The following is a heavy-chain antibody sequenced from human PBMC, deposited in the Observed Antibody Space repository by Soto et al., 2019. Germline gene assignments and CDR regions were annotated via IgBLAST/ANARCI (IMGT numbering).Heavy chain of an antibody. V-gene: IGHV4-34*01. J-gene: IGHJ2*01. Sequence: PSETLSLTCAVHAGSFSGFYWTWIRQPPGKGLEWIGEINHSGSSNYNPPLKSRVTMSLDTSRNQFSLSLNSVTAADTAVYYCARMEGPWYFDLWDRGTLVTVSS. CDR2: INHSGSS. CDR3: ARMEGPWYFDL. CDR1: AGSFSGFY. D-gene: IGHD1-1*01.